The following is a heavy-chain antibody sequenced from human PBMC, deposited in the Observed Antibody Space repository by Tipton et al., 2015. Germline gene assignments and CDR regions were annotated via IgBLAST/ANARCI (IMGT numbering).Heavy chain of an antibody. D-gene: IGHD5-24*01. J-gene: IGHJ4*02. Sequence: TLSLTCGVAGYSISRGYYWGWIRQPPGKGLEWIGSISHSGNTYYNPSLKSRVTMSRDTSKNQFSLKVSSVTAADTAVYYCARHLEMPTNQELFDYWGQGTLVTVSS. CDR3: ARHLEMPTNQELFDY. CDR2: ISHSGNT. CDR1: GYSISRGYY. V-gene: IGHV4-38-2*01.